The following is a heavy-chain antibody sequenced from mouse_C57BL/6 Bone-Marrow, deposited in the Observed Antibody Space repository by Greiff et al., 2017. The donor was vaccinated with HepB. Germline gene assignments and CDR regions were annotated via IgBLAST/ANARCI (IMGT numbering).Heavy chain of an antibody. J-gene: IGHJ2*01. CDR3: ARHNYYGMEKWDY. Sequence: EVQLVASGGDLVKPGGSLKLSCAASGFTFSSYGLSWVRPTPDKRLEWVATISSGGSYTYYPDSMTGRCTISRDNAKNTLYLQMSSLKSEDTAMYYCARHNYYGMEKWDYWVQGTTLTV. CDR2: ISSGGSYT. D-gene: IGHD2-1*01. V-gene: IGHV5-6*01. CDR1: GFTFSSYG.